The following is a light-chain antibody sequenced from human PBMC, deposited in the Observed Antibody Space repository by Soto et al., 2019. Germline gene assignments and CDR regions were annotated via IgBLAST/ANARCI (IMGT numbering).Light chain of an antibody. CDR2: GVS. CDR3: QHYVNSPPIT. J-gene: IGKJ5*01. V-gene: IGKV3-20*01. CDR1: QSVSSSY. Sequence: IVVTQSPGTLSLSPGERATLSCRASQSVSSSYLAWYQQKPGQAHRLLIYGVSSRATGIPDRFSGSGSGTDFTLTISRLEPEDFAVYYCQHYVNSPPITFGQRTRLEIK.